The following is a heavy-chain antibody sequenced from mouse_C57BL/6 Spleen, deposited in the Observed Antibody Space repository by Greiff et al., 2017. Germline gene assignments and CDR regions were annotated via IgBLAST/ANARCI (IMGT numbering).Heavy chain of an antibody. CDR3: ARPPHYYGSRYFDV. CDR2: IYPGSGST. V-gene: IGHV1-55*01. J-gene: IGHJ1*03. CDR1: GYTFTSYW. Sequence: QVQLQQPGAELVKPGASVKMSCKASGYTFTSYWITWVKQRPGQGLEWIGDIYPGSGSTNYNEKFKSKATLTVDTSSSTAYMQLSSLTSEDSAVYFCARPPHYYGSRYFDVWGTGTTVTGSS. D-gene: IGHD1-1*01.